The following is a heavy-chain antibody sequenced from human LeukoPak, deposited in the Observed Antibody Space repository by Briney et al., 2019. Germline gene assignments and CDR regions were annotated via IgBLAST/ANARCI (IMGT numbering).Heavy chain of an antibody. V-gene: IGHV3-9*01. Sequence: PGGSLRLSCAASGFTFNDFAMHWVRLTPGKGLEWVSGISWNSGRIAYVDSVKGRFTISRDNAKNSLYLQMNSLRAEDTAVYYCARSRGLAYCGGDCYGYFDYWGQGTLVTVSS. J-gene: IGHJ4*02. CDR2: ISWNSGRI. CDR3: ARSRGLAYCGGDCYGYFDY. CDR1: GFTFNDFA. D-gene: IGHD2-21*02.